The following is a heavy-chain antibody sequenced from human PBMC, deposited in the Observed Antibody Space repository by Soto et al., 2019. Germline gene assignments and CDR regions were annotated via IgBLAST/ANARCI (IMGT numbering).Heavy chain of an antibody. Sequence: PSETLSLTCNMSGDSYSISTYSWSWIRQPPGKALQWIGFSYQSGVTSYNPSLASRVSLSLDRSNNQCSLKLKSVTAADTSVYFCAGMPYTSGLRFDPWGPGTLVTVSS. D-gene: IGHD6-19*01. CDR3: AGMPYTSGLRFDP. V-gene: IGHV4-30-2*01. J-gene: IGHJ5*02. CDR2: SYQSGVT. CDR1: GDSYSISTYS.